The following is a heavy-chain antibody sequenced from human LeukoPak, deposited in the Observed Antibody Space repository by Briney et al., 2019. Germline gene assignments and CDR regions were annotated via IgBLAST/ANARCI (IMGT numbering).Heavy chain of an antibody. D-gene: IGHD3-22*01. CDR3: ARQYYYDSSGYYYNWFDP. CDR2: IYPGDSDT. CDR1: GGTFSSYA. Sequence: ASVKVSCKASGGTFSSYAISWVRQAPGQGLEWMGIIYPGDSDTRYSPSFQGQVTISADKSISTAYLQWSSLKASDTAMYYCARQYYYDSSGYYYNWFDPWGQGTLVTVSS. J-gene: IGHJ5*02. V-gene: IGHV5-51*01.